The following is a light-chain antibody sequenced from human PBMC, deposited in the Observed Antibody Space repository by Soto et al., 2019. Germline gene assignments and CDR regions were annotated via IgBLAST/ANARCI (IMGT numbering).Light chain of an antibody. CDR1: QSVGSS. CDR3: QQYNNWPHLT. J-gene: IGKJ4*01. CDR2: AAS. V-gene: IGKV3-15*01. Sequence: ERVMTQSPATLSVSTRQRPTLSCRASQSVGSSLAWYQQKPGQTPRLLIYAASTRATGIPARFSGSGSGAEFTLTISSLQSEDFAVYYCQQYNNWPHLTFGGG.